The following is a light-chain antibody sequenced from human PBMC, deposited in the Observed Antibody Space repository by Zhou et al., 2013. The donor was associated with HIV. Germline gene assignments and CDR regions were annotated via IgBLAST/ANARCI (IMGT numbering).Light chain of an antibody. J-gene: IGKJ5*01. CDR3: QQYNTYPIT. Sequence: DIQMTQSPSTLSASVGDRVTIACRASQSISNWLAWYQKRPGKAPKLLISKASSLESGVPLRFSGSRSGTEFTLTITSLQPDDFGTYYCQQYNTYPITFGHGTRLEI. V-gene: IGKV1-5*03. CDR1: QSISNW. CDR2: KAS.